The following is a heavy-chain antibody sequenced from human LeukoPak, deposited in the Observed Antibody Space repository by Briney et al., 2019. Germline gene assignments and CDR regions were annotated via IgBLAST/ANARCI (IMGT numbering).Heavy chain of an antibody. V-gene: IGHV4-34*01. CDR2: INHSGST. J-gene: IGHJ4*02. Sequence: PSETLSLTCAVYGGSFSGYYWSWIRQPPGKGLEWIGEINHSGSTNYNPSLKSRVTISVDTSKNQFSLKLSSVTAADTAVYYCASSAVAGIDYWGQGTLVTVSS. D-gene: IGHD6-19*01. CDR1: GGSFSGYY. CDR3: ASSAVAGIDY.